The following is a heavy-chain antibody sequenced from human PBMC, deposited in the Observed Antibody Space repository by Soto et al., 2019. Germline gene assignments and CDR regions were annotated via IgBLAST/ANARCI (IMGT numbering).Heavy chain of an antibody. CDR3: ARDGGYCSGGSCYSYYYYYGMDV. J-gene: IGHJ6*02. CDR2: INPNSGGT. Sequence: ASVKVSCKASGYTFTGYYMHWVRRAPGQGLEWMGWINPNSGGTNYAQKFQGRVTMTRDTSISTAYMELSRLRSDDTAVYYCARDGGYCSGGSCYSYYYYYGMDVWGQGTTVTVSS. V-gene: IGHV1-2*02. CDR1: GYTFTGYY. D-gene: IGHD2-15*01.